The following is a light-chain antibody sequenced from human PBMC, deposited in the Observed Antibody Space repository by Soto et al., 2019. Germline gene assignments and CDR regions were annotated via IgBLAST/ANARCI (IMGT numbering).Light chain of an antibody. J-gene: IGKJ1*01. CDR2: VAS. CDR3: QQTYSTLGT. Sequence: DIQMTQSPSTLSASIGDRVTITCRASQNIHRYLNWYQQKPGKAPKLLIDVASSLRSGVPSRFSGGGSGTDYTLTISSLQPEDFATYYCQQTYSTLGTFGPGTEV. V-gene: IGKV1-39*01. CDR1: QNIHRY.